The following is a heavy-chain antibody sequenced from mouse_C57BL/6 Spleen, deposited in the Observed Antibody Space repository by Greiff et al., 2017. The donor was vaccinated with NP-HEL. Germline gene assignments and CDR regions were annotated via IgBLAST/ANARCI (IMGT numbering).Heavy chain of an antibody. J-gene: IGHJ2*01. CDR1: GYAFSSSW. CDR3: ASYNGYLGY. V-gene: IGHV1-82*01. D-gene: IGHD1-3*01. CDR2: IYPGDGDT. Sequence: QVQLQQSGPELVKPGASVKISCTASGYAFSSSWMNWVKQRPGKGLEWIGRIYPGDGDTNYNGKFKGKATLTADKSSSTAYMQLSRLTSADLAVAVCASYNGYLGYWGQGTTLTVSA.